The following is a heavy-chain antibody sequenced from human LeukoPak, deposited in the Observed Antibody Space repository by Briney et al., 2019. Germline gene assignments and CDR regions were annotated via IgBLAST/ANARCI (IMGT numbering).Heavy chain of an antibody. CDR1: GFTFTSSA. CDR2: IVVGSGNT. V-gene: IGHV1-58*01. J-gene: IGHJ4*02. Sequence: AASVKVSCKASGFTFTSSAVQWVRQARGQRLEWIGWIVVGSGNTNYAQKSQERVTITRDMSTSTAYMELSSLRSEDTAVYYCAALYDYGDYRDYWGQGTLVTVSS. D-gene: IGHD4-17*01. CDR3: AALYDYGDYRDY.